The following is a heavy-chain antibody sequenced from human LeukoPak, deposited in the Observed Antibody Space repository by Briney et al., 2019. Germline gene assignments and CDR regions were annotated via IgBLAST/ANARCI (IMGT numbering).Heavy chain of an antibody. CDR3: TTPLYSGTN. D-gene: IGHD1-26*01. V-gene: IGHV3-49*04. CDR2: IRSNTYGGTT. Sequence: HPGGSLRLSCTASGSTFGDHAMSWVRQAPGKGLQWVGLIRSNTYGGTTEYAASVKGRFTISRDDSKSIAYLQMNRLKTEDTAVYYCTTPLYSGTNWGQGTLVTVSS. J-gene: IGHJ4*02. CDR1: GSTFGDHA.